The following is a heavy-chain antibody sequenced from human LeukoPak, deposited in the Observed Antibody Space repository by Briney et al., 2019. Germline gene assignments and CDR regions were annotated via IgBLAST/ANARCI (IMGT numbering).Heavy chain of an antibody. Sequence: GGSLRLSCAASAFTFSSYWMSWVRQAPGKGLEWVANIKQDGSEKYYVDSVKGRFTISRDNAKNSLYLQMNSLRDDDTAVYYCARVPSSYPPFFDYWGQGTLVTVSS. CDR3: ARVPSSYPPFFDY. V-gene: IGHV3-7*01. CDR1: AFTFSSYW. J-gene: IGHJ4*02. CDR2: IKQDGSEK.